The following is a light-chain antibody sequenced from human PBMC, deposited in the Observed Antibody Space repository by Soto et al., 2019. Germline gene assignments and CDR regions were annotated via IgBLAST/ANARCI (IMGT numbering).Light chain of an antibody. CDR1: QTISSG. CDR2: DAS. J-gene: IGKJ1*01. CDR3: QQYKSYKT. V-gene: IGKV1-5*01. Sequence: DIPMTQSPSTLSASVGDRVTITCRASQTISSGLAWYQQKPGKAPKVLIYDASTLESGVPSGFSGSGSGTEFTLTISSLQPDDFATYYCQQYKSYKTFGQGTKVDIK.